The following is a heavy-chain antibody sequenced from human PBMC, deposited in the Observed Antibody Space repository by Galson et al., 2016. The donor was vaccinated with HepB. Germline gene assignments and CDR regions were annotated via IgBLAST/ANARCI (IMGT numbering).Heavy chain of an antibody. CDR2: IWYDGSNK. Sequence: SLRLSCAASGFTFSSYGMHWVRQAPGKGREWVAVIWYDGSNKYYADSVKGRFTISRDSSKNTLYLQMNSLRAEDTAVYYCARGGCSSPSCYRGRYYYYYYMDVWGIGTTVTVSS. CDR1: GFTFSSYG. D-gene: IGHD2-2*02. V-gene: IGHV3-33*01. J-gene: IGHJ6*03. CDR3: ARGGCSSPSCYRGRYYYYYYMDV.